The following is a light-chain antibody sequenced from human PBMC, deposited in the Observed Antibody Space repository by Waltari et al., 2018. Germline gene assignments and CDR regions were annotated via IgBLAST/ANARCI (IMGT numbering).Light chain of an antibody. CDR2: DVS. CDR1: NSDIGFYNY. Sequence: QSALTQPASVSGSPGQSITISCTGTNSDIGFYNYVSWYRQYPGKAPKLSIYDVSAPPSGVSSRFSASQSGNTASLTISGLQADDEADYYCNSYTGSNSWVFGGGTKVTVL. J-gene: IGLJ3*02. V-gene: IGLV2-14*01. CDR3: NSYTGSNSWV.